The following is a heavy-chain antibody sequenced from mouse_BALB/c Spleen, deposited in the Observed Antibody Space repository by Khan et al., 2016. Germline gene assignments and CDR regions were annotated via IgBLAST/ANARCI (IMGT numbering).Heavy chain of an antibody. CDR1: GYTFNEYI. D-gene: IGHD2-1*01. CDR2: FYPLSGGI. CDR3: ARQDGNRHYGMDY. J-gene: IGHJ4*01. Sequence: QVQLQQSGAGLVKPGASVKLSCKASGYTFNEYIIHWVKQRSGLGLEWIGWFYPLSGGIKYDAKFKDKATLTADKSSSTVYLELSRLTSEDSAVDVCARQDGNRHYGMDYWGQGTSVTVSS. V-gene: IGHV1-62-2*01.